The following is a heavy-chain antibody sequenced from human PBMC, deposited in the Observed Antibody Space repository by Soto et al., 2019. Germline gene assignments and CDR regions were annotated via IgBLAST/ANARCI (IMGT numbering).Heavy chain of an antibody. D-gene: IGHD2-2*01. V-gene: IGHV4-39*01. CDR3: ATQNSKVVPAAMPASSRFWWFDP. CDR2: IYYSGST. CDR1: GGSISSSSYY. J-gene: IGHJ5*02. Sequence: SETLSLTCTVSGGSISSSSYYWGWIRQPPGKGLEWIGSIYYSGSTYYNPSLKSRVTISVDTSKNQFSLKRSSVTAAATAVYYCATQNSKVVPAAMPASSRFWWFDPWGQGTLVTVSS.